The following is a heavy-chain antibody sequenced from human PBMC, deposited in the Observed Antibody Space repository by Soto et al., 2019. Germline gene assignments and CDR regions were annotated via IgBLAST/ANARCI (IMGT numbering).Heavy chain of an antibody. CDR1: GGSIDRSNYY. V-gene: IGHV4-39*07. D-gene: IGHD3-22*01. CDR3: ARDRRDYYDSSGLDY. CDR2: TYYNGNA. Sequence: SETLSLTCNVSGGSIDRSNYYWDWLRQPPGKGLEWIGTTYYNGNAYYNPSLKSRVSMSVDTSKNQFSLKLVSVTAADTAVYYCARDRRDYYDSSGLDYWGQVTLVTVSS. J-gene: IGHJ4*02.